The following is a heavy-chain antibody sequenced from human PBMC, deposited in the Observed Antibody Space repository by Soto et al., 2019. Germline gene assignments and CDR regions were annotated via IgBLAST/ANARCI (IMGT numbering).Heavy chain of an antibody. J-gene: IGHJ5*02. V-gene: IGHV3-49*03. CDR3: TREAPTPDNNWFDP. CDR1: GFTFGDYA. Sequence: PGGSLRLSCTASGFTFGDYAMSWFRQAPGRGLEWVGFIRSKAYGGTTEYAASVKGRFTISRDDSKSIAYLQMNSLKTEDTAVYYCTREAPTPDNNWFDPWGQGTLVTVSS. CDR2: IRSKAYGGTT. D-gene: IGHD3-10*01.